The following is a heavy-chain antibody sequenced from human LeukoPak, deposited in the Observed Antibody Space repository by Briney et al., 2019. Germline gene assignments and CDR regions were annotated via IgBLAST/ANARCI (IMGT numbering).Heavy chain of an antibody. V-gene: IGHV4-39*01. CDR1: GASISSSTYY. J-gene: IGHJ4*02. CDR3: ASPLSRALYYFDY. Sequence: SETLSLTCTVSGASISSSTYYWGWIRQPPGKGLERIGSIYYSGTTYYNPSLKSRVTISVDASKNQFSLKLSSVTAADTAVYYCASPLSRALYYFDYWGQGTLVTVSS. CDR2: IYYSGTT. D-gene: IGHD3-10*01.